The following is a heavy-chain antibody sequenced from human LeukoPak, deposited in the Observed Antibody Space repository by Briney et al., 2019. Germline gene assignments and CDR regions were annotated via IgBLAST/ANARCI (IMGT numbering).Heavy chain of an antibody. CDR1: GFTFSSYS. CDR3: ARDSFMTTVTLGNDY. J-gene: IGHJ4*02. CDR2: ISSSSSTI. Sequence: GGSLRLSCAASGFTFSSYSMNWVRQAPGKGLEWVSYISSSSSTIYYADSVKGRFTISRDNAKNSLYLQMNSLRAEDTVVYYCARDSFMTTVTLGNDYWGQGTLVTVSS. D-gene: IGHD4-17*01. V-gene: IGHV3-48*04.